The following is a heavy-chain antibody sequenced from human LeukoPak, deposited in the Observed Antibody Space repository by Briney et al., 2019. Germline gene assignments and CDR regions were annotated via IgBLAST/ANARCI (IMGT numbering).Heavy chain of an antibody. J-gene: IGHJ6*03. V-gene: IGHV4-59*01. Sequence: SETLSLTCTVSGGSISSYYWSWIRQPPGKGLEWIGYIYYSGSTNYNPSLKSRVTISLDTSKNQFSLKLSSVTAADTAVYYCARGRGYSGYFGYYYMDVWGKGTTVTISS. D-gene: IGHD5-12*01. CDR1: GGSISSYY. CDR3: ARGRGYSGYFGYYYMDV. CDR2: IYYSGST.